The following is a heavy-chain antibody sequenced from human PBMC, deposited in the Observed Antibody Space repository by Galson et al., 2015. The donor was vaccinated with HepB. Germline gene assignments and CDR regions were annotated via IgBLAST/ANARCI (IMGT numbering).Heavy chain of an antibody. Sequence: SLRLSCAASGVTFSNAGMHWVRQAPGKGLEWVASISPDGNNKLYVDSVRGRFTISRDNSKNTLSLQMNSLTGEDTAVYYCAKGPYSNILLSGGWFDPRGQGTLVTVSS. J-gene: IGHJ5*02. CDR2: ISPDGNNK. D-gene: IGHD4-11*01. CDR1: GVTFSNAG. V-gene: IGHV3-30*18. CDR3: AKGPYSNILLSGGWFDP.